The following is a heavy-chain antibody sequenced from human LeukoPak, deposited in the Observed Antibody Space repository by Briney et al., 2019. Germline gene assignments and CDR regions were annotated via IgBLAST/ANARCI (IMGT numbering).Heavy chain of an antibody. CDR3: AGRPVLGPPLGGNYFDF. D-gene: IGHD2-8*02. V-gene: IGHV5-51*01. CDR2: IYPGDSDT. CDR1: GYSFTNYW. J-gene: IGHJ4*02. Sequence: GESLKISCKGSGYSFTNYWIGWVRQMPGKGLEWVGIIYPGDSDTRYSPSFQGQVTISADRSISTAYLQWSSLKASDTAMYYFAGRPVLGPPLGGNYFDFWGQGTLVTVSS.